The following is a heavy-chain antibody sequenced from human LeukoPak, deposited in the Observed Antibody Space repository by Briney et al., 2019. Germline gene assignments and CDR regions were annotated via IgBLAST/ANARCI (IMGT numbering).Heavy chain of an antibody. V-gene: IGHV1-18*01. Sequence: ASVKVSCKASGYTFTSYGISWVRQAPGQGLEWMGWISAYNGNTNYAQKLQGRVTITADESTSTAYMELSSLRSEDTAAYYCARAPFEVAGTGTYYYYGMDVWGQGTTVTVSS. D-gene: IGHD6-19*01. CDR2: ISAYNGNT. CDR1: GYTFTSYG. J-gene: IGHJ6*02. CDR3: ARAPFEVAGTGTYYYYGMDV.